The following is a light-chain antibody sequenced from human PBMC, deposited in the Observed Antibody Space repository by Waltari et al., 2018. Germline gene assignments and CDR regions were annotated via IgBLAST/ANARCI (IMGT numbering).Light chain of an antibody. CDR3: QQYNNWPRT. J-gene: IGKJ1*01. Sequence: EIVMTQSPATLSVSPGERATLSCRASQSVSSNFAWYQQKPGQAPRLLIYGASTRATGIPARCSGSGSGREFTLTISSMQSEDFAVYYCQQYNNWPRTFGQGTKVEIK. V-gene: IGKV3-15*01. CDR1: QSVSSN. CDR2: GAS.